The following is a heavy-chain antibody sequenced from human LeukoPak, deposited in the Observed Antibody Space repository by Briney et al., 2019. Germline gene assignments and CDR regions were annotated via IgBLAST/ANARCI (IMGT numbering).Heavy chain of an antibody. D-gene: IGHD1-20*01. J-gene: IGHJ5*02. CDR2: INHSGTT. V-gene: IGHV4-34*01. Sequence: SETLSPTCAVYGESLSGHHWTFIRQPPGKGLEWIGEINHSGTTYYNPSLKSRVTISVDTSKNQFSLNLNSVTAADTAVYYCAKGARSNRYSWNGLINWFDPWGQGTLVTVSS. CDR3: AKGARSNRYSWNGLINWFDP. CDR1: GESLSGHH.